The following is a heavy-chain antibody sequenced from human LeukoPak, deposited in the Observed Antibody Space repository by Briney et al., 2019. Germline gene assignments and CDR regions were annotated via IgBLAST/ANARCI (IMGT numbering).Heavy chain of an antibody. Sequence: SETLSLTCTVSGGSISSYYWSWIRQPPGKGLEWIGYIYYSGSTNYNPSLKSRVTISVDTSKNQFSLKLSSVTAADTAVYYCARQSYDFWSGYYGYFDYWSQGTLVTVSS. V-gene: IGHV4-59*08. CDR2: IYYSGST. CDR3: ARQSYDFWSGYYGYFDY. J-gene: IGHJ4*02. D-gene: IGHD3-3*01. CDR1: GGSISSYY.